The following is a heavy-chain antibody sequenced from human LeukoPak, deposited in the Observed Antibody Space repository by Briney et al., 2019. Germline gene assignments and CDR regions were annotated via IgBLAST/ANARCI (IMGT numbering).Heavy chain of an antibody. V-gene: IGHV1-8*01. CDR3: ARFGSRIGTGASYGFES. D-gene: IGHD1-1*01. CDR2: INPNSGNT. J-gene: IGHJ4*02. Sequence: GASVKVSCKASGYTFTSYDINWVRQATGQGHEWMGWINPNSGNTGYAQKFQGRVTMTRNTSISTAYMELSSLRSEDTAVYYCARFGSRIGTGASYGFESWGQGTLVLVSS. CDR1: GYTFTSYD.